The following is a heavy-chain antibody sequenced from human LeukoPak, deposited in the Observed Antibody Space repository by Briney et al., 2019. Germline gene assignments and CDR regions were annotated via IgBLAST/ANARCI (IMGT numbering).Heavy chain of an antibody. J-gene: IGHJ4*02. V-gene: IGHV4-61*01. CDR1: GGSVSSGSYY. CDR2: IYYSGST. D-gene: IGHD5-18*01. Sequence: SETLSLTCTVYGGSVSSGSYYWSWIRQPPGKGLEWIGYIYYSGSTNYNPSLKSRVTISVDTSKNQFSLKLSSVTAADTAVYYCARFEYSYGPGLLDYWGQGTLVTVSS. CDR3: ARFEYSYGPGLLDY.